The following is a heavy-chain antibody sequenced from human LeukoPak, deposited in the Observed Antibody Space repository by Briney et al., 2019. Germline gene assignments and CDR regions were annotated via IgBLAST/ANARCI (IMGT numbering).Heavy chain of an antibody. CDR2: IIPIFGTA. CDR3: AKSRGDCSSTSCSFDY. V-gene: IGHV1-69*05. CDR1: GGTFSSYA. Sequence: ASVKVSCKASGGTFSSYAISWVRQAPGQGLEWMGGIIPIFGTANYAQKFQGRVTITTDESTSTAYMELSSLRSEDTAVYYCAKSRGDCSSTSCSFDYWGQGTLVTVSS. J-gene: IGHJ4*02. D-gene: IGHD2-2*01.